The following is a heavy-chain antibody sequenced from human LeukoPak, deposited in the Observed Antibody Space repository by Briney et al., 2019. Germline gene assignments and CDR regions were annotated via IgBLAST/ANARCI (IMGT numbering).Heavy chain of an antibody. J-gene: IGHJ6*03. D-gene: IGHD1-1*01. CDR3: ARSTRYGKYYYYMDV. Sequence: SAKVSCKASGGTFSSYAISWVRQAPGQGLEWMGGIIPIFGTANYAQKFQGRVTITTDESTSTAYMELSSLRSEDTAVYYCARSTRYGKYYYYMDVWGKGTTVTVSS. V-gene: IGHV1-69*05. CDR1: GGTFSSYA. CDR2: IIPIFGTA.